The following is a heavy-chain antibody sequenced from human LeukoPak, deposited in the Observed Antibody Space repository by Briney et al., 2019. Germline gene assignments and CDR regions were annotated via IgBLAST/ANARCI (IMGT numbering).Heavy chain of an antibody. Sequence: GGSLRLSCAVSGITLSNYGMSWVRQAPGKGLEWVSYISSSGSTIYYADSVKGRFTISRDNAKNSLYLQMNSLRAEDTAVYYCARPTYGADFDYWGQGTLVTVSS. CDR3: ARPTYGADFDY. D-gene: IGHD4/OR15-4a*01. V-gene: IGHV3-48*04. CDR2: ISSSGSTI. J-gene: IGHJ4*02. CDR1: GITLSNYG.